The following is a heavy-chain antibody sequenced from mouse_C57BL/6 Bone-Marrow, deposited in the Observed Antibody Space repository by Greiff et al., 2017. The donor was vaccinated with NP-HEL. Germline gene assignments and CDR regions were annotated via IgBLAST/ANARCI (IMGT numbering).Heavy chain of an antibody. Sequence: VQLQQPGAELVRPGSSVKLSCKASGYTFTSYWMHWVKQRPIQGLEWIGNIDPSDSETHYNQKFKDKATLTVDKSSSTAYMQLSSLTSEDSAVYYCAHGYGESAMDYWGQGTSVTVSS. J-gene: IGHJ4*01. V-gene: IGHV1-52*01. CDR2: IDPSDSET. CDR1: GYTFTSYW. D-gene: IGHD2-2*01. CDR3: AHGYGESAMDY.